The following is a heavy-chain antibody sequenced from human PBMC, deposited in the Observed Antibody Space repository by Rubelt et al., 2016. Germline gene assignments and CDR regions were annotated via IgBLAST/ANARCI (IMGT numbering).Heavy chain of an antibody. D-gene: IGHD3-10*01. CDR2: IYTSGST. CDR3: ARVVGYYGSGSYHFDY. J-gene: IGHJ4*02. CDR1: GGSISSYY. V-gene: IGHV4-4*07. Sequence: QVQLQESGPGLVKPSETLSLTCTVSGGSISSYYWSWIRQPAGKGLEWIGRIYTSGSTNYNPSLKSRVTMSVDTSKNHFSLKLGSVTAADTAVYYCARVVGYYGSGSYHFDYWGQGTLVTVSS.